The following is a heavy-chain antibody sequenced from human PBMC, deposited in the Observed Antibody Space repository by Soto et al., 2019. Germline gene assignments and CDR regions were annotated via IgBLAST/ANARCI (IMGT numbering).Heavy chain of an antibody. D-gene: IGHD3-22*01. V-gene: IGHV1-69*13. J-gene: IGHJ4*02. CDR2: IIPIFGTA. Sequence: ASVKVSCKASGGTFSSYAISWVRQAPGQGLEWMGGIIPIFGTANYAQKFQGRVTITADESTSTAYMELSSLRSEDTAVYYCARARDSSGYYYSPRDYFDYWGQGTLVTVSS. CDR3: ARARDSSGYYYSPRDYFDY. CDR1: GGTFSSYA.